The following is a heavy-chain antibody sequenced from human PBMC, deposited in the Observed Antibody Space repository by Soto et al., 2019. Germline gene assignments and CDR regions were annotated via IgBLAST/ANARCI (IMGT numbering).Heavy chain of an antibody. CDR1: GFTFSSYA. J-gene: IGHJ5*02. V-gene: IGHV3-30-3*01. D-gene: IGHD2-8*01. Sequence: QVQLVESGGGVVQPGRSLRLSCAASGFTFSSYAMHWVRQAPGKGLEWVAVISYDGSNKYYADSVKGRFTISRDNSKNTLYLQMNSLRAEDTAVYYCARDHIVLMMYAIGGWFDPWGQGTLVTVSS. CDR3: ARDHIVLMMYAIGGWFDP. CDR2: ISYDGSNK.